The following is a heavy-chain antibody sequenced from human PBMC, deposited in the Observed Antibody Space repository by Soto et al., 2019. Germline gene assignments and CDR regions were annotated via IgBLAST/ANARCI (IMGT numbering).Heavy chain of an antibody. J-gene: IGHJ6*02. D-gene: IGHD6-13*01. CDR3: TRDQLYSSSWYGSYYYGMDV. Sequence: GSLRLSCTASGFTFGDYGMSWFRQAPVKGLEWVGFIRSKAYGGTTEYAASVKGRFTISRDDSKSIAYLQMNSLKTEDTAVYYFTRDQLYSSSWYGSYYYGMDVWGQRTTVAVSS. CDR2: IRSKAYGGTT. V-gene: IGHV3-49*03. CDR1: GFTFGDYG.